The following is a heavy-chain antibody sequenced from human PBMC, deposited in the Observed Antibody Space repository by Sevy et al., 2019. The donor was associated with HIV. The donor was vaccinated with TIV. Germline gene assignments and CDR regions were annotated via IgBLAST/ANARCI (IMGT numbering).Heavy chain of an antibody. CDR3: AGGDTPMITDLDY. Sequence: GGSLRLSCAASGLNFNTNGMSWVRQAPGKGLEWVAGITSGGATYYADSVKGSFTVSRDNSRNTLYLQLNSLRADDTAVFYCAGGDTPMITDLDYWGQGTLVTVSS. J-gene: IGHJ4*02. CDR1: GLNFNTNG. V-gene: IGHV3-23*01. CDR2: ITSGGAT. D-gene: IGHD3-16*01.